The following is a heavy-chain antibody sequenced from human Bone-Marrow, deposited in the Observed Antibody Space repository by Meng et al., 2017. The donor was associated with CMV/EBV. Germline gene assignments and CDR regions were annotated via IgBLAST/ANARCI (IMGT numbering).Heavy chain of an antibody. J-gene: IGHJ4*02. CDR1: GFTFSSYS. Sequence: GGSLRLSCAASGFTFSSYSMNWVRQAPGKGLEWVSSISSSSSYIYYADSVKGRFTISRDNAKNSLYLQMSSLRAEDTAVYYCARDLSSIAARPGDYWGQGTLVTVSS. V-gene: IGHV3-21*01. D-gene: IGHD6-6*01. CDR3: ARDLSSIAARPGDY. CDR2: ISSSSSYI.